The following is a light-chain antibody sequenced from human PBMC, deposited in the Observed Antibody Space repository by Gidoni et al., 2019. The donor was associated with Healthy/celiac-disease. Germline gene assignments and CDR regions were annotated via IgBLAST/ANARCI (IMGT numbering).Light chain of an antibody. Sequence: IVLTQSPGTLSLSPGERATLSCSASQSVSSSYLAWYQQKPGQAPRLLIDGASRRATGIPDRFSVSGSVTDFTLTISRLEPEDFAVYYCQQYGSSPPITFGQGTRLEIK. J-gene: IGKJ5*01. CDR3: QQYGSSPPIT. CDR2: GAS. CDR1: QSVSSSY. V-gene: IGKV3-20*01.